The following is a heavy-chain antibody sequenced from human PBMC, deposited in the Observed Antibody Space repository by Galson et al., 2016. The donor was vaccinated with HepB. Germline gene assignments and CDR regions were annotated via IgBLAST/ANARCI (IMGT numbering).Heavy chain of an antibody. CDR2: ISGSGSST. Sequence: SLRLSCAASGFTFSSYAMSWVRQAPGKGLEWVSAISGSGSSTYYADSVKGRFTISRDHSWNTLYLQMDLLRAEDTARYYCAKDLGSGDIVLMLYGKVSWGQGSLVTVSS. J-gene: IGHJ5*02. CDR3: AKDLGSGDIVLMLYGKVS. V-gene: IGHV3-23*01. CDR1: GFTFSSYA. D-gene: IGHD2-8*01.